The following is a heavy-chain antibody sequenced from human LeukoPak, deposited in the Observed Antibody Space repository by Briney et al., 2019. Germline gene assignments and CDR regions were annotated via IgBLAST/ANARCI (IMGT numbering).Heavy chain of an antibody. CDR3: ARDCVIVGAPCYDY. V-gene: IGHV3-7*04. Sequence: GGSLRLSCAASGFTFSGYWMSWVRQAPGKGLEWVANIKGDGSENIYLDSVKGRFTISRANAKNSLYLQMNTLRAEDTAVYYCARDCVIVGAPCYDYWGQGTLVTVSS. J-gene: IGHJ4*02. CDR1: GFTFSGYW. CDR2: IKGDGSEN. D-gene: IGHD1-26*01.